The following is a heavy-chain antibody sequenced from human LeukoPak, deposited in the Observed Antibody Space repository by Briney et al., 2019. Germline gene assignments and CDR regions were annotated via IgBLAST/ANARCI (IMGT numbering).Heavy chain of an antibody. CDR3: AKEGVDYYDSSGPTGSQH. D-gene: IGHD3-22*01. V-gene: IGHV3-23*01. CDR2: ISGSGGSA. CDR1: GFTFSSYA. Sequence: GGSLRLSCAASGFTFSSYAMSWVRQAPGKGLEWVSAISGSGGSAYYADSVKGRFTISRDNSKNTLYLQMNSLRAEDTAVYYCAKEGVDYYDSSGPTGSQHWGQGTLVTGSS. J-gene: IGHJ1*01.